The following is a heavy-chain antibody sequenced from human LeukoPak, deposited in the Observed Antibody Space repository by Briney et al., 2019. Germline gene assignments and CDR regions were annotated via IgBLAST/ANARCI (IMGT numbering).Heavy chain of an antibody. CDR3: ARDLSPVVTAIAY. CDR1: GFTFSASS. Sequence: GGSLRLSCAASGFTFSASSMHWVRQAPGKGLEWVAVISYDGSNKYYADSVKGRFTISRDNSKNTLYLQMNSLRAEDTAMYYCARDLSPVVTAIAYWGQGTLVTVSS. J-gene: IGHJ4*02. V-gene: IGHV3-30-3*01. D-gene: IGHD2-21*02. CDR2: ISYDGSNK.